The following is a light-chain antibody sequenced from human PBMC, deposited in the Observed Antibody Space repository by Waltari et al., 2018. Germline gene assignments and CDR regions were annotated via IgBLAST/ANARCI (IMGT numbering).Light chain of an antibody. J-gene: IGKJ2*01. CDR1: QSMTNW. Sequence: DIQMTQSPSTLSASVGDRVTITWRASQSMTNWLAWYQQKLGKAPKVLRYKASSLQSGGPSRFSVRRCGTTFTLPISSLQPYYFATYYFHQYNSYPYTFGQGTKLEIK. CDR2: KAS. CDR3: HQYNSYPYT. V-gene: IGKV1-5*03.